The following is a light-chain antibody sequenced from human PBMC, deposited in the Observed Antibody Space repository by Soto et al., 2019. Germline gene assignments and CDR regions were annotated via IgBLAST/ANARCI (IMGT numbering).Light chain of an antibody. CDR2: DVT. CDR3: SSYATSTTVV. CDR1: SSDIGGHDY. V-gene: IGLV2-14*03. Sequence: QSVLTQPASVSGSPGQSITISCTGTSSDIGGHDYVCWYQRHPGEAPKLIIYDVTNRPSGVSDRFSGSKSGNTASLTISGLQAEDEADYYCSSYATSTTVVFGGGTKLTVL. J-gene: IGLJ2*01.